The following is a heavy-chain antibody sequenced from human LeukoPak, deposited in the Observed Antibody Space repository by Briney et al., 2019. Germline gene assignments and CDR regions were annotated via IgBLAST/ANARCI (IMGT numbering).Heavy chain of an antibody. CDR1: GFTFSSYA. CDR3: AKDRGASGRYGIDV. J-gene: IGHJ6*01. D-gene: IGHD4/OR15-4a*01. V-gene: IGHV3-23*01. CDR2: ISGSGGST. Sequence: GGSLRLPCAASGFTFSSYAMSWVRQAPGKGLVWGSSISGSGGSTCYADSVKGRFTISRDNSKNTLYMQMNTLRDEDTAVYHCAKDRGASGRYGIDVWGQGTTVIVSS.